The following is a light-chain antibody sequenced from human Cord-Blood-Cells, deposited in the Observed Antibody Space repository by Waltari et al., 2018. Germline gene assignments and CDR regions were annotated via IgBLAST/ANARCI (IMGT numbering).Light chain of an antibody. CDR1: QSSNNY. Sequence: DIQMSQSPSSLSASVRVRVTITCRASQSSNNYLNWYQQKPGKAPKLLIYAASSLQSGVPSRFSGSGSGTDFTLTISSLQPEDVATYYCKQSYRTPRTFGQGTKVEIK. J-gene: IGKJ1*01. V-gene: IGKV1-39*01. CDR2: AAS. CDR3: KQSYRTPRT.